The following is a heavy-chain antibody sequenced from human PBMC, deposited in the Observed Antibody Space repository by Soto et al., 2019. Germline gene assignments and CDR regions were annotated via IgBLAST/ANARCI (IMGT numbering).Heavy chain of an antibody. CDR3: ARRRSGRTPYGMDV. D-gene: IGHD7-27*01. CDR2: INHSGST. V-gene: IGHV4-34*01. J-gene: IGHJ6*02. Sequence: PSETLSLTCSVSGGSISYNSYYWSWIRQPPGKGLEWIGEINHSGSTNYNPSLKSRVTISVDTSKNQFSLKLSSVTAADTAVYYCARRRSGRTPYGMDVWGQGTTVTVSS. CDR1: GGSISYNSYY.